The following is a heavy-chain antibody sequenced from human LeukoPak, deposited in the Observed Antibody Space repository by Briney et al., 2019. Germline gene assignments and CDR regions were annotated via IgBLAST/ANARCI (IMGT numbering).Heavy chain of an antibody. J-gene: IGHJ4*02. V-gene: IGHV3-30*02. CDR1: GFTFSSYG. D-gene: IGHD6-13*01. CDR3: ANSARGYSSSWYYFDS. CDR2: IRYDGSNK. Sequence: GGSLRLSCAASGFTFSSYGMHWVRQAPGKGLEWVAFIRYDGSNKYYADSVKGRFTISRDNSKNTLYLQMNSLRAEDTAFYYCANSARGYSSSWYYFDSWGQGTLVTVSS.